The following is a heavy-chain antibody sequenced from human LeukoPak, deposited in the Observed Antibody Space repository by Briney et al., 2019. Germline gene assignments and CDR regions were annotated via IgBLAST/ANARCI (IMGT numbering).Heavy chain of an antibody. CDR1: GFTFDDYA. Sequence: GRSLRLSCAASGFTFDDYAMHWVRQAPGKGLEWVSGISWNSGSIGYADSVKGRFTISRDNAKNSLYLQMNSLRAEDTAVYYCARESFPPFDYWGQGTLVTISS. D-gene: IGHD1-26*01. CDR3: ARESFPPFDY. CDR2: ISWNSGSI. J-gene: IGHJ4*02. V-gene: IGHV3-9*01.